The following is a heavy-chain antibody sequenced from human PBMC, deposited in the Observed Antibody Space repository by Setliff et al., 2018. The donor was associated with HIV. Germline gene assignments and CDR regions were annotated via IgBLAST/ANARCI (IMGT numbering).Heavy chain of an antibody. CDR1: GYSISSGYY. Sequence: SETLSLTCAVSGYSISSGYYWGWIRQPPGRGLEWIGNIYHVGTTYYNPSLDSRLTISVDTSQNQFSLKMRSVTAADTAVYYCATLDPSGGNFLAYWGQGTPVTVSS. CDR3: ATLDPSGGNFLAY. CDR2: IYHVGTT. J-gene: IGHJ4*02. V-gene: IGHV4-38-2*01. D-gene: IGHD2-21*02.